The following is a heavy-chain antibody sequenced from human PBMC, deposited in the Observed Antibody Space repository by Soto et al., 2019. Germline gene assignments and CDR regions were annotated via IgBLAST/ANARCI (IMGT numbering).Heavy chain of an antibody. V-gene: IGHV1-69*10. J-gene: IGHJ6*02. CDR1: GYTFTSSG. CDR2: ISPILGGA. Sequence: ASVKVSCKASGYTFTSSGISWVRQAPGQGLEWMGWISPILGGANYAQKCQGRVTITADKATSAAYMELSSLRSEDTAVYYCAREPPYDDSSGTGYGMDVWGQGTTVTVSS. CDR3: AREPPYDDSSGTGYGMDV. D-gene: IGHD3-22*01.